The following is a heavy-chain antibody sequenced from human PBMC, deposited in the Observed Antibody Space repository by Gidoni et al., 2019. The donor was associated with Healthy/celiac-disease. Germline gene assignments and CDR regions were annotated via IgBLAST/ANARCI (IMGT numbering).Heavy chain of an antibody. J-gene: IGHJ3*02. Sequence: QLQLQESGPGLVKPSETLSLTCPVSGGSISSSRYYWGGIRQPPGKGLEWIGSIYYSGSTYYNPSLKSLVTISVDTSKNQFSLKLSSVTAADTAVYYCARAPINNDILTGYYNDAFDIWGQGTMVTVSS. CDR1: GGSISSSRYY. V-gene: IGHV4-39*07. CDR3: ARAPINNDILTGYYNDAFDI. CDR2: IYYSGST. D-gene: IGHD3-9*01.